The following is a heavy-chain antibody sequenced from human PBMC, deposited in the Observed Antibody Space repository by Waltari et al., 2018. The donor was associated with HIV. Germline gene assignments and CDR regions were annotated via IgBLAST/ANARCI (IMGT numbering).Heavy chain of an antibody. CDR2: IVVGSGNT. J-gene: IGHJ6*02. CDR1: GFTFTSSA. D-gene: IGHD2-2*01. V-gene: IGHV1-58*02. CDR3: AAAGYCSSTSCAYYYYGMDV. Sequence: QMQLVQSGPEVKKPGTSVKVSCKASGFTFTSSAMQWVRQARGERLVWIGWIVVGSGNTNYAQKFQERVTITRDMSTSTAYMELSSLRSEDTAVYYCAAAGYCSSTSCAYYYYGMDVWGQGTTVTVSS.